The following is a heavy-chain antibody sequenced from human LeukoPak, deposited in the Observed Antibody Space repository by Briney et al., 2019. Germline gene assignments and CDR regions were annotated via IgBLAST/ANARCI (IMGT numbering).Heavy chain of an antibody. CDR1: GFTFSSYA. Sequence: GGSLRLSCAASGFTFSSYAMSWVRQAPGKGLEWVSAISGSGGSTYYADSVKGRFTISRDNAKNSLYLQMNSLRDEDTAVYYCARGYPGGDCYDYWGQGTLVTVSS. CDR2: ISGSGGST. V-gene: IGHV3-23*01. D-gene: IGHD2-21*01. CDR3: ARGYPGGDCYDY. J-gene: IGHJ4*02.